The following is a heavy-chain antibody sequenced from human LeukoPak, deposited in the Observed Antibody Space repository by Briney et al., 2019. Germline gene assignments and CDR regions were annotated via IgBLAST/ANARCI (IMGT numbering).Heavy chain of an antibody. D-gene: IGHD5-18*01. V-gene: IGHV1-69*05. CDR1: GGTFSSYA. CDR2: IIPIFGTA. J-gene: IGHJ4*02. CDR3: ARGLVDTAMVIFDY. Sequence: SVKVFCKASGGTFSSYAISWVRQAPGQGLEWMGRIIPIFGTANYAQKFQGRVTITTDESTSTAYMELSSLRSEDTAVYYCARGLVDTAMVIFDYWGQGTLVTVSS.